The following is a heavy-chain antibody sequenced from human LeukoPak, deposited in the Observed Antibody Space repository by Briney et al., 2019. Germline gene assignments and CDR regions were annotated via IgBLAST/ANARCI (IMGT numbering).Heavy chain of an antibody. CDR2: INHSGST. CDR3: ARGIYYYGSGSYIDYYYYGMDV. D-gene: IGHD3-10*01. CDR1: GGSFSGYY. V-gene: IGHV4-34*01. J-gene: IGHJ6*02. Sequence: SSETLSLTCAVYGGSFSGYYWSWIRQPPGKGLEWIGEINHSGSTNYNPSLKSRVTIPVDTSKNQFSLKLSSVTAADTAVYYCARGIYYYGSGSYIDYYYYGMDVWGQGTTVTVSS.